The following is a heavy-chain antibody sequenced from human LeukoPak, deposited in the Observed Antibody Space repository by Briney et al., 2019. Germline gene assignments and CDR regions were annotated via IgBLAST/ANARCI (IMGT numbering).Heavy chain of an antibody. D-gene: IGHD3-22*01. CDR2: VNPHSGDT. V-gene: IGHV1-2*02. CDR1: GYTFTGYY. J-gene: IGHJ4*02. CDR3: ARPQYYYDGNSAYDY. Sequence: ASVKVSCKASGYTFTGYYMNWVRQAPGQGLEWMGWVNPHSGDTNYAQKFQGRVTMTTDTSISTAYLELSSLRSDDTALYYCARPQYYYDGNSAYDYWGQGTLVTVGS.